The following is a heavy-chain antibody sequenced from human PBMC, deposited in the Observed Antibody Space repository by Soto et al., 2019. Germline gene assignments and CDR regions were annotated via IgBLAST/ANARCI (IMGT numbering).Heavy chain of an antibody. J-gene: IGHJ4*02. CDR3: AKDRDSSGWYSWYFDY. CDR1: GFTFSTYA. D-gene: IGHD6-19*01. Sequence: QVQLVESGGGVVQPGTSLSLSCAASGFTFSTYAMHWLRQAPGKGLEWVAVISYDGSEKYYADSVKGRFTISRDNSKNTLYLQMDSLRAEDTAVYFCAKDRDSSGWYSWYFDYWGQGTLVTVSS. V-gene: IGHV3-30*18. CDR2: ISYDGSEK.